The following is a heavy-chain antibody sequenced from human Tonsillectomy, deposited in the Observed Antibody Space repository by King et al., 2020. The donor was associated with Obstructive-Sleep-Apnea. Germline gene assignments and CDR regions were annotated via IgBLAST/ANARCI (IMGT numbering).Heavy chain of an antibody. CDR3: AKEGGGFLTGSYYFDY. Sequence: VQLVESGGGVVQPGGSLRLSCAASGFILSSDGMHWVRQAPGKGLEWVAFIWYDGSNKYCADSVKGRFTISRDNSKNTLYLQMNSLRPEDTAVYYCAKEGGGFLTGSYYFDYWGQGTLVTVSS. CDR1: GFILSSDG. D-gene: IGHD3-9*01. J-gene: IGHJ4*02. CDR2: IWYDGSNK. V-gene: IGHV3-30*02.